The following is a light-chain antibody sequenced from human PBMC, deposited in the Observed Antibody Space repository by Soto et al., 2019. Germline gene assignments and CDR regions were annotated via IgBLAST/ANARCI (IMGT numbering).Light chain of an antibody. V-gene: IGLV2-8*01. Sequence: QSALTQPPSASGSPGQSVTISCIGTSSDVGGYNYVSWYQQHPGKAPKLMIYDVSNRPSGVPARFSGSKSGNTASLTVSGRHAADEADYYCSSSSASNNSCVFGGGTKLTVL. J-gene: IGLJ2*01. CDR3: SSSSASNNSCV. CDR1: SSDVGGYNY. CDR2: DVS.